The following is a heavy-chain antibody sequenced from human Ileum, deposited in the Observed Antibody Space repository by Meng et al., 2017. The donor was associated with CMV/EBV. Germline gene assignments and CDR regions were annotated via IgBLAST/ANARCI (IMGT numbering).Heavy chain of an antibody. CDR2: INPNGGDT. D-gene: IGHD6-19*01. Sequence: ASVKVSCKASGYIFTGYYMHWVRQAPGQGLEGMGWINPNGGDTNYAQKFQGRVTMTRDTSIRTAYMELSRLRSDDTAVYYCAREVDIAGAGPFDYWGQGTLVTVSS. CDR1: GYIFTGYY. V-gene: IGHV1-2*02. J-gene: IGHJ4*02. CDR3: AREVDIAGAGPFDY.